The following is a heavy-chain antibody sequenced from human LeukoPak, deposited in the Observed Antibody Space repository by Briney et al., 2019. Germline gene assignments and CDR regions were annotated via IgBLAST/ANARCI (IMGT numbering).Heavy chain of an antibody. CDR2: MNPNSGNT. D-gene: IGHD5-12*01. J-gene: IGHJ4*02. CDR1: GYTFTSYD. CDR3: ARAREEVATSY. V-gene: IGHV1-8*01. Sequence: ASVKVSCKASGYTFTSYDINWVRQATGQGLEWMGWMNPNSGNTGYVQKFQGRVTMTRNTSISTAYMELSSQRSEDTAVYYCARAREEVATSYWGQGTLVTVSS.